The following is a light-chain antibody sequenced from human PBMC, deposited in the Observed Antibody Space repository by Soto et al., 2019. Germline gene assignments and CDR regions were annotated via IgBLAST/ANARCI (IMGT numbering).Light chain of an antibody. Sequence: QSVLTQPPSASGSPGQSVTISCTGTNSDVGSFDYVSWYQQHPGKAPKLLIYEVSERPSGVPDRFSGPKSGNTASLTVSGLQVEDEADYYCSSYAGTTVFGGGTKLTVL. CDR1: NSDVGSFDY. J-gene: IGLJ2*01. V-gene: IGLV2-8*01. CDR3: SSYAGTTV. CDR2: EVS.